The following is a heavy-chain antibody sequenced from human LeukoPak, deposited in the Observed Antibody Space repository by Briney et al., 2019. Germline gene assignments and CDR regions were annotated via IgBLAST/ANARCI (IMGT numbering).Heavy chain of an antibody. J-gene: IGHJ4*02. V-gene: IGHV3-23*01. CDR2: ISGSGSGT. Sequence: GGSLRLSCAASGFTFSNYAMNWVRQAPGKGLEWVSGISGSGSGTYYADSVKGRFTISRDNSKKTLYLQMNSLRAEDTAVYYCARDRGLGRSFDYWGQGTLVTVSS. D-gene: IGHD6-19*01. CDR3: ARDRGLGRSFDY. CDR1: GFTFSNYA.